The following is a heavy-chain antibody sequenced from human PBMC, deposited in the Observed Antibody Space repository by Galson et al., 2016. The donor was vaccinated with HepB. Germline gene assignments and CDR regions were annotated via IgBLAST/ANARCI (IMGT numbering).Heavy chain of an antibody. CDR2: ITRAGDET. V-gene: IGHV3-23*01. CDR1: GFTFITYA. J-gene: IGHJ4*02. Sequence: SLRLSCATSGFTFITYAMSWVRQAPGKGLEWVALITRAGDETYYGDSVKGRFTISRDNSKGTVYLQMDSLRAEDSAVYYCASFLEKVRPMDYWGRGTLVSVSS. CDR3: ASFLEKVRPMDY. D-gene: IGHD2-2*01.